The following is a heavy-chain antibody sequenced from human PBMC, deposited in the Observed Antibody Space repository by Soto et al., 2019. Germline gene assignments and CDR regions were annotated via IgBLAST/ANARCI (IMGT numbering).Heavy chain of an antibody. D-gene: IGHD6-19*01. CDR2: IYHSGST. Sequence: SETLSLTCAVSGGSISSSNWWSWVRQPPGKGLEWIGEIYHSGSTNYNPSLKSRVTISVDKSKNQFSLKLSSVTAADTAVYYCARGSGWPRNYYFDYWGQGTLVTVSS. CDR1: GGSISSSNW. J-gene: IGHJ4*02. CDR3: ARGSGWPRNYYFDY. V-gene: IGHV4-4*02.